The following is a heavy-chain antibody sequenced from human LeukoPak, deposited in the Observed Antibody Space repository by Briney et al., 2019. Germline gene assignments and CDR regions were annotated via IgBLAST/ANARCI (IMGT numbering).Heavy chain of an antibody. D-gene: IGHD6-19*01. V-gene: IGHV1-24*01. CDR1: GYTLTELS. Sequence: ASVKVSCKVSGYTLTELSMHWVRQAPGKGLEWMGGFDPEDGETIYAQKFQGRVTMTEDTSTDTAYMELSSLRSEDTAVYYCARDGAVAGYFDAFDIWGQGTMVTVSS. J-gene: IGHJ3*02. CDR3: ARDGAVAGYFDAFDI. CDR2: FDPEDGET.